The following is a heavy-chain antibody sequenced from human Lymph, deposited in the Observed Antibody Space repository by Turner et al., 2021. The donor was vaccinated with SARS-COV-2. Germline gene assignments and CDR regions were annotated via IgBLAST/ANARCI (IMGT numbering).Heavy chain of an antibody. D-gene: IGHD2-21*02. CDR3: ARGPPDFPYYFDY. CDR2: ITFTSSYI. J-gene: IGHJ4*02. V-gene: IGHV3-21*01. CDR1: GVTFSSYS. Sequence: EVQLVDSGGGLVKPGGSLRLSCAASGVTFSSYSMNWVRQAPGKGLEWVSSITFTSSYIYYADSVKGRFTISRDNAKNSLYLQMNSLRAEDTAVYYCARGPPDFPYYFDYWGQGTLVTVSS.